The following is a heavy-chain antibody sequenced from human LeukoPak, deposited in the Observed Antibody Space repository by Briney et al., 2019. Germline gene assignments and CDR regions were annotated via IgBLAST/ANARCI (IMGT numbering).Heavy chain of an antibody. CDR3: ARSPERTPFRYYDFWSGYSPNGTEYFQH. CDR2: MNPNSGNT. Sequence: GASVKVSCKASGYTFTSYDINWVRQATGQGLEWMGWMNPNSGNTGYAQKFQGRVTMTRDTSISTAYMELSRLRSDDTAVYHCARSPERTPFRYYDFWSGYSPNGTEYFQHWGQGTLVTVSS. D-gene: IGHD3-3*01. CDR1: GYTFTSYD. V-gene: IGHV1-8*01. J-gene: IGHJ1*01.